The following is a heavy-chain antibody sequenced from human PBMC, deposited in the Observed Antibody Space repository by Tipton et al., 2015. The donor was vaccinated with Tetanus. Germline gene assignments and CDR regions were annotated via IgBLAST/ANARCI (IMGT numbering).Heavy chain of an antibody. J-gene: IGHJ4*02. D-gene: IGHD6-19*01. CDR1: GYSFPSYW. V-gene: IGHV5-51*01. CDR2: IYPGNSET. Sequence: QLVQSGAEVKKPGESLKISCQGSGYSFPSYWITWVRQMPGKGLEWMGMIYPGNSETRYSPSFEGLVTVSVDKSISTAYLQWRSLKASDTAIYYCARHGGSAVAGIIDSWGQGTLVTVSS. CDR3: ARHGGSAVAGIIDS.